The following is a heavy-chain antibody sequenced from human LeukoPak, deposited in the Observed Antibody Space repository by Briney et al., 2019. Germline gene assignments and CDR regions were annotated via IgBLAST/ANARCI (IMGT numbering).Heavy chain of an antibody. D-gene: IGHD3-22*01. Sequence: SQTLSLTCTVSGGSISSGDYYWSWIRQPPGKGLEWIGYIYYSGSTYYNPSLKSRVTISVDSSKNQFSLKLSSVTAADTAVYYCARVRSGWAFDYWGQGTLVTVSS. J-gene: IGHJ4*02. CDR1: GGSISSGDYY. CDR2: IYYSGST. V-gene: IGHV4-30-4*01. CDR3: ARVRSGWAFDY.